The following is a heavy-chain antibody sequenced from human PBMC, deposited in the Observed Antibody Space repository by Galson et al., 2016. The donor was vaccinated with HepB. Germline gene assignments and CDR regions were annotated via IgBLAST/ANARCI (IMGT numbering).Heavy chain of an antibody. CDR3: AREDQYYYFYGLDV. Sequence: SLRLSCAASGFTFSSYWMTWVRQAPGKGLEWVANINQDGSEKYYADSVKGRFTISRDNSKNTLYLQMDSLRAEDTALYYCAREDQYYYFYGLDVWGQGTTVTVSS. CDR2: INQDGSEK. CDR1: GFTFSSYW. V-gene: IGHV3-7*01. J-gene: IGHJ6*02.